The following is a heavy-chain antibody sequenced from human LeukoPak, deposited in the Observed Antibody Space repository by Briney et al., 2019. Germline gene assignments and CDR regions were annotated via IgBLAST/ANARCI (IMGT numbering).Heavy chain of an antibody. Sequence: SETLSLTCAVSGGSFSGYYWTWIRQPPGKGLEWIGEVNHSGSANYNPSLMSRVTISLDTSKNHFSLNLSSVTAADTAVYYCARGQGTVTTHWGQGTLVTVSS. CDR3: ARGQGTVTTH. D-gene: IGHD4-17*01. V-gene: IGHV4-34*01. CDR1: GGSFSGYY. J-gene: IGHJ4*02. CDR2: VNHSGSA.